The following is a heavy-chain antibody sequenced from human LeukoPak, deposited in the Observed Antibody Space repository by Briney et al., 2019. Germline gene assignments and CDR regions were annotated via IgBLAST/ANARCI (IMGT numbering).Heavy chain of an antibody. D-gene: IGHD2-21*02. J-gene: IGHJ3*02. V-gene: IGHV4-4*02. CDR3: AGAYCGGDCYSGRAFDI. Sequence: PSGTLSPTCAVSGGSISSSYWWSWVRQPPGKGLEWIGEVYHSGSTNYYPSLKSRVTISIEKSKNQFSLKLSSVTAADTAVYYCAGAYCGGDCYSGRAFDIWGQGTMVTVSS. CDR1: GGSISSSYW. CDR2: VYHSGST.